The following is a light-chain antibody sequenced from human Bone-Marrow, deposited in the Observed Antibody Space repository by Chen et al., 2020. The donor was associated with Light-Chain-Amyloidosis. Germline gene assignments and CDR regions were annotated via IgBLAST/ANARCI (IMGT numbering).Light chain of an antibody. CDR3: ATWDDSLDGPV. CDR1: RFAIGSNH. Sequence: QSVLTQPPSASGTPGQRVTISCSGSRFAIGSNHVNWYQHLPGTAPKLLIFTNDQRPSGVPDRFSGSKSGTSASLAISGLQSEDEADYYCATWDDSLDGPVFGGGTKLTVL. J-gene: IGLJ2*01. CDR2: TND. V-gene: IGLV1-44*01.